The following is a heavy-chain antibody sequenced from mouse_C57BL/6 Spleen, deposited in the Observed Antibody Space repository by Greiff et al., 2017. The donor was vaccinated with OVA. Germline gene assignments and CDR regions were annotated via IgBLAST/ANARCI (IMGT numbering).Heavy chain of an antibody. CDR3: ARGGS. CDR2: ISYDGSN. Sequence: EVHLVESGPGLVKPSQSLSLTCSVTGYSITSGYYWNWIRQFPGNKLEWMGYISYDGSNNYNPSLKNRISITRDTSKNQFFLKLNSVTTEDTATYYCARGGSWGQGTLVTVSA. D-gene: IGHD3-1*01. J-gene: IGHJ3*01. V-gene: IGHV3-6*01. CDR1: GYSITSGYY.